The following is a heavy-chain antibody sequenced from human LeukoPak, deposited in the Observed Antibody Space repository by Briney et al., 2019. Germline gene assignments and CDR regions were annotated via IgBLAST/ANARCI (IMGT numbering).Heavy chain of an antibody. CDR1: GFTFSSYA. CDR2: ISGSGGST. V-gene: IGHV3-23*01. Sequence: GGSLRLSCAASGFTFSSYAMSWVRQAPGKGVEGGSAISGSGGSTYYADSVKGGFTISRDNSKNTLYLQMNSLRAEDTAVYYCAKGLQSRLGYCSSTSCYGFDYWGQGTLVTVSS. D-gene: IGHD2-2*01. CDR3: AKGLQSRLGYCSSTSCYGFDY. J-gene: IGHJ4*02.